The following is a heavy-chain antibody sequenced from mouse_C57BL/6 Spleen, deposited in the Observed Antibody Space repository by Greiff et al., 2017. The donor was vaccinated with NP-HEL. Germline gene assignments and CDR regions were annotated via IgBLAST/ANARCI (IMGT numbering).Heavy chain of an antibody. CDR1: GYTFTSYD. CDR2: IYPRDGST. D-gene: IGHD1-1*01. Sequence: VQVVESGPELVKPGASVKLSCKASGYTFTSYDINWVKQRPGQGLEWIGWIYPRDGSTKYNEKFKGKATLTVDTSSSTAYMELHSLTSEDSAVYFCARFTTVVDYYFDYWGQGTTLTVSS. J-gene: IGHJ2*01. CDR3: ARFTTVVDYYFDY. V-gene: IGHV1-85*01.